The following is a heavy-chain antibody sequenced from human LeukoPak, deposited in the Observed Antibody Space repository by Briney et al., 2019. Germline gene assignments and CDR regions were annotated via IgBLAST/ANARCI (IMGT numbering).Heavy chain of an antibody. V-gene: IGHV1-18*01. CDR2: ISAYNGNT. J-gene: IGHJ4*02. Sequence: ASVKVSCKASGYTFTSYGISWVRQAPGQGLEWMGWISAYNGNTNYAQKLQGRVTMTTDTSTSTAYMELRSLRSDDTAVYYCARDTAPYGSGSYYPFDYWGQGTLVTVSS. CDR1: GYTFTSYG. CDR3: ARDTAPYGSGSYYPFDY. D-gene: IGHD3-10*01.